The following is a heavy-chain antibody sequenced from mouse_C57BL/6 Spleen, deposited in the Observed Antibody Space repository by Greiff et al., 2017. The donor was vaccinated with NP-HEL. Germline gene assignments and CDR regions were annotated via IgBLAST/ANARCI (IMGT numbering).Heavy chain of an antibody. CDR1: GFTFSSYG. CDR2: ISSGGSYT. D-gene: IGHD3-2*02. V-gene: IGHV5-6*01. Sequence: EVHLVESGGDLVKPGGSLKLSCAASGFTFSSYGMSWVRQTPDKRLEWVATISSGGSYTYYPDSVKGRFTISRDNAKNTLYLQMSSLKSEDTAMYYCARHTAQATVFDYWGQGTTLTVSS. J-gene: IGHJ2*01. CDR3: ARHTAQATVFDY.